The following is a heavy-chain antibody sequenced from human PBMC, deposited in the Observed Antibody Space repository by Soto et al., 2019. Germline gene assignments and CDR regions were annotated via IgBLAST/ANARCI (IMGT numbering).Heavy chain of an antibody. D-gene: IGHD2-2*01. CDR3: AKENSLYCSSTSCYLDY. CDR2: ISGGGHNT. CDR1: GFAFSSYA. V-gene: IGHV3-23*01. J-gene: IGHJ4*02. Sequence: GGSLRLSXAASGFAFSSYAMSWVRQAPGKGLEWVSAISGGGHNTFYADSVKGRFTISRDNSENTLYLQMSSLRAEDTAAYFCAKENSLYCSSTSCYLDYWGPGTLVTVSS.